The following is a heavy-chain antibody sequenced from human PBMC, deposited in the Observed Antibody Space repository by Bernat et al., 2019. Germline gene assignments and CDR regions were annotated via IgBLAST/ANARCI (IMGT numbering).Heavy chain of an antibody. CDR2: ISGSGGST. V-gene: IGHV3-23*01. D-gene: IGHD3-3*01. J-gene: IGHJ3*02. CDR3: AKGPYDFWSGYYIYAGGAFDI. CDR1: GFTFSSYA. Sequence: EVQLLESGGGLVQPGGSLRLSCAASGFTFSSYAMSWVRQAPGKGLEWVSAISGSGGSTYYADSVKGRFTISRDNSKNTLYLQMNSLRAEDTAVYYCAKGPYDFWSGYYIYAGGAFDIWGQGTMVTVSS.